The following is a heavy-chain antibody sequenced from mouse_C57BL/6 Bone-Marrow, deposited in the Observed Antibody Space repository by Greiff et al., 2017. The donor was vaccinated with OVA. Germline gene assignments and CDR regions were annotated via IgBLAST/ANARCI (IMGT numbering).Heavy chain of an antibody. D-gene: IGHD1-1*01. CDR1: GYTFTSYC. J-gene: IGHJ1*03. Sequence: QVQLQQPGAELVKPGASVKLSCKASGYTFTSYCMHWVKQRPGQGLEWIGMIHPNSGSTNYNEKFKSKATLTVDKPSSTAYMQLSSLTSEDSAVYCFTQITTGVATGVYFDVGGTGTTVTVSS. V-gene: IGHV1-64*01. CDR2: IHPNSGST. CDR3: TQITTGVATGVYFDV.